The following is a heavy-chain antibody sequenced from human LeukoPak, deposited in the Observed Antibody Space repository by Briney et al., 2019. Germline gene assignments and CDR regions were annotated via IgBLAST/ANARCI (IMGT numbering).Heavy chain of an antibody. CDR2: ISAYNGNT. D-gene: IGHD6-13*01. CDR3: ARQVGLGSWYPFDY. V-gene: IGHV1-18*01. J-gene: IGHJ4*02. Sequence: ALVKVSCKASGYTFTSYGISWVRQAPGQGLEWMGWISAYNGNTNYAQKLQGRVTMTTDTSTSTAYMELRSLRSDDTAVYYCARQVGLGSWYPFDYWGQGTLVTVSS. CDR1: GYTFTSYG.